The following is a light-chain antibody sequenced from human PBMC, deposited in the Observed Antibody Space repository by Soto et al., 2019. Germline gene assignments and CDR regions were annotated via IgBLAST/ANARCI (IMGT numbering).Light chain of an antibody. CDR1: DTTNNN. V-gene: IGKV3D-15*01. Sequence: EVVMTQSPVTLSVSPGDRATLSCRASDTTNNNFAWYQQKPGQAPRLLIYGASTRATGVPARVSGSGSGTEFTITISRLESDDSAVYYCQHYTYWPFTFGQGTKLEIK. CDR2: GAS. J-gene: IGKJ2*01. CDR3: QHYTYWPFT.